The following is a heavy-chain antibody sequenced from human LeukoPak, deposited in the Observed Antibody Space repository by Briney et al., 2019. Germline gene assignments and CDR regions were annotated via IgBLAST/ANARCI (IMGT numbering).Heavy chain of an antibody. V-gene: IGHV1-69*05. CDR2: IIPIFGTA. CDR3: ARVISGRIVALNWFDP. CDR1: GDTFSSYA. J-gene: IGHJ5*02. Sequence: ASVKVSCKASGDTFSSYAISWVRQAPGQGLEWMGGIIPIFGTANYAQKFQGRVTITTDESTSTAYMELSSLRSEDTAVYYCARVISGRIVALNWFDPWGQGTLVTVSS. D-gene: IGHD3-22*01.